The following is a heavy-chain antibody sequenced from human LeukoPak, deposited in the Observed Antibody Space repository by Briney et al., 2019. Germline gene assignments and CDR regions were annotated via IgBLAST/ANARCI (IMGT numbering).Heavy chain of an antibody. Sequence: PGGSLRLSCAASGFTFSSYSMNWVRQAPGKGLEWVSSISSSSSYIYYADSVKGRFTISRDNAKNSLYLQMSSLRAEDTAVYYCARDGEITIFGVGDFDYWGQGTLVTVSS. D-gene: IGHD3-3*01. CDR1: GFTFSSYS. V-gene: IGHV3-21*01. CDR2: ISSSSSYI. J-gene: IGHJ4*02. CDR3: ARDGEITIFGVGDFDY.